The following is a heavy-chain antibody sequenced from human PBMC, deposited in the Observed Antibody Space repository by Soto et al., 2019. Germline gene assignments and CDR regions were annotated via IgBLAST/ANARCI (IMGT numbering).Heavy chain of an antibody. CDR1: GFTFNNYA. J-gene: IGHJ4*02. V-gene: IGHV3-23*01. CDR2: SSGGGDTI. Sequence: EVQLLESGGGLVQPGGSLRLSCAASGFTFNNYAMTWVRQAPGKGLEWVSASSGGGDTISYADSVKGRFTVSRDGSKNTLYLQMSSLRAEDTALYYCAKGRGGSGSLTPRVDFWGQGTLVTVSS. CDR3: AKGRGGSGSLTPRVDF. D-gene: IGHD3-10*01.